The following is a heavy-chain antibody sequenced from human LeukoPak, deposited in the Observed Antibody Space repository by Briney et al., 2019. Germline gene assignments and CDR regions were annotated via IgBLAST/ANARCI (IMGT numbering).Heavy chain of an antibody. CDR1: GFTFSSYS. V-gene: IGHV3-23*01. D-gene: IGHD3-10*01. Sequence: PGGSLRLSCAASGFTFSSYSMNWVRQAPGKGLEWVSAMSSSDDGRYYADSVKGRFTISRDNSKNTLYLQMNSLRVEDTAVYYCARDSSMLRGPLVIYYFDFWGQGTLVTVSS. J-gene: IGHJ4*02. CDR2: MSSSDDGR. CDR3: ARDSSMLRGPLVIYYFDF.